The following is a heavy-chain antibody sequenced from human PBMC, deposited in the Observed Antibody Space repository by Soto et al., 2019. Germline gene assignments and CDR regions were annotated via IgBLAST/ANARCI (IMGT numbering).Heavy chain of an antibody. CDR1: GFTFSSYG. J-gene: IGHJ6*02. CDR2: ISYDGSNK. Sequence: QVQLVESGGGVVQPGRSLRLSCAASGFTFSSYGMHWVRQAPGKGLEWVAVISYDGSNKYYADSVKGRFTISRDNSKNTLYLQMNSLRAEDTAVYYCAKDPAYYDFWSGYSFTDYYGMDVWGQGTTVTVSS. V-gene: IGHV3-30*18. CDR3: AKDPAYYDFWSGYSFTDYYGMDV. D-gene: IGHD3-3*01.